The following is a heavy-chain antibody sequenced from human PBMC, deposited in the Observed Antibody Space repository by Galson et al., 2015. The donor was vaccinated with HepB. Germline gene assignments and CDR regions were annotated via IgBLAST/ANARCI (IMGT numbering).Heavy chain of an antibody. Sequence: SVKVSCKASGYTFTNYYINRVRQAPGQGLEWMGVINPSLGTTTYAQKFQGRVTMTRDTSTSTVYMELSSLGSWDTAVYYWARVGVVVRGSIGLGGLDVWGQGTTVTGSS. CDR3: ARVGVVVRGSIGLGGLDV. CDR1: GYTFTNYY. J-gene: IGHJ6*02. D-gene: IGHD3-10*01. CDR2: INPSLGTT. V-gene: IGHV1-46*01.